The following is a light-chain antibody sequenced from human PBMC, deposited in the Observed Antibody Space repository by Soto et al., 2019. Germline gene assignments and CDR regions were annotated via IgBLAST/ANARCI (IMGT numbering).Light chain of an antibody. Sequence: EVVLTLSPATLSLAPGARANLSCRASQFLSSYLAWYQQKPGQPPRLLIYDTSNRATGIPARFSGSRSGTDFTLAISGLEPEDFGGYFCHQRSKFGQGTRLEIK. J-gene: IGKJ5*01. V-gene: IGKV3-11*01. CDR2: DTS. CDR1: QFLSSY. CDR3: HQRSK.